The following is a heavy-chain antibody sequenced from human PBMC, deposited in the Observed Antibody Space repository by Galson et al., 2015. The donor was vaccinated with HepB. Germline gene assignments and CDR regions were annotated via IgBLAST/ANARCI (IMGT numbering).Heavy chain of an antibody. J-gene: IGHJ4*02. CDR3: AREALAVDH. Sequence: SVKVSCKASGYTFSNYYIHWVRQAPGQGLEWMAMITPNTGITTYAQKLEGRVTVTRDTSTSTVYLELNTLRSDDTAVYYCAREALAVDHWGQGTLVTVSS. D-gene: IGHD3-3*02. V-gene: IGHV1-46*04. CDR1: GYTFSNYY. CDR2: ITPNTGIT.